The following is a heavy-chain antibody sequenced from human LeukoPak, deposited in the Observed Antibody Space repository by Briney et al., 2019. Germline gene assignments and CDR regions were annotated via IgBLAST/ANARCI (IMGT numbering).Heavy chain of an antibody. J-gene: IGHJ3*02. CDR2: IYYSGST. CDR3: ARDLTMARGGDAFDI. D-gene: IGHD3-10*01. Sequence: PSETLSLTCTVSGGSISSYYWSWIRQPPGKGLEWIGYIYYSGSTNYNPSLKSRVTISVDTSKNQFSLKLSSVTAADTAVYYCARDLTMARGGDAFDIWGQGTMVTVSS. CDR1: GGSISSYY. V-gene: IGHV4-59*01.